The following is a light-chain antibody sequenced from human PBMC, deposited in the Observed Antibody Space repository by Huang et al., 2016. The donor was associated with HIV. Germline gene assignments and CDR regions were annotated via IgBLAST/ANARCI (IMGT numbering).Light chain of an antibody. CDR2: EAS. J-gene: IGKJ4*01. CDR3: QQRTKWPPVLT. Sequence: GSQSVGVYLAWYQQKPGQAPRLLIFEASNRATGIPDRFSGSGSGTDFTLTIDSLQPDDFAIYYCQQRTKWPPVLTFGGGTRVEIK. CDR1: QSVGVY. V-gene: IGKV3-11*01.